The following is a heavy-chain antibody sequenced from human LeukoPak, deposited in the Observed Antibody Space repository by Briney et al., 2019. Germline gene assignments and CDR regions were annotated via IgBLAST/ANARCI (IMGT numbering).Heavy chain of an antibody. D-gene: IGHD3-22*01. J-gene: IGHJ4*02. V-gene: IGHV3-23*01. CDR2: ISGSGGST. Sequence: GGSLRLSCAASGITFNSYAMSWVRQAPGKGLEWVSGISGSGGSTYYADSVKGRFTISRDNSKNTLYLQMNSLRAEDTAVYYCAKEPATMIVSEYFDYWGQGTLVTVSS. CDR1: GITFNSYA. CDR3: AKEPATMIVSEYFDY.